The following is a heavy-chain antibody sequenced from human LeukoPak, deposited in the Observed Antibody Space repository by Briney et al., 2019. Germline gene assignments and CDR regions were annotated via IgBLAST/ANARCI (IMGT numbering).Heavy chain of an antibody. CDR1: GGSISSGGYS. V-gene: IGHV4-30-2*02. CDR2: IYHSGST. Sequence: PSQTLSLTCAVSGGSISSGGYSWSWIRQPPGKGLEWIGYIYHSGSTYYNPSLKSRVTISVDRSKNQFSLKLSSVTAADTAVYYCARSQIYDFWSGYYTAWFDPWGQGTLVTVSS. J-gene: IGHJ5*02. CDR3: ARSQIYDFWSGYYTAWFDP. D-gene: IGHD3-3*01.